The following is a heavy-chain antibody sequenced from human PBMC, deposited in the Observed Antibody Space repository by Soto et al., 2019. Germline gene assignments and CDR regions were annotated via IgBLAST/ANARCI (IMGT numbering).Heavy chain of an antibody. CDR1: GFSFNTSGVG. CDR3: ARRLSFYSTTWYVSWFDP. V-gene: IGHV2-5*01. J-gene: IGHJ5*02. CDR2: IYWNDDK. D-gene: IGHD6-13*01. Sequence: SGPTLVNPTQTLTLTCIFSGFSFNTSGVGVGWIRQPPGKALEWLALIYWNDDKRYSPSLESRLTITKDTSKNQVVLTMTNMDPVDTATYYCARRLSFYSTTWYVSWFDPWGQGVLVTVSS.